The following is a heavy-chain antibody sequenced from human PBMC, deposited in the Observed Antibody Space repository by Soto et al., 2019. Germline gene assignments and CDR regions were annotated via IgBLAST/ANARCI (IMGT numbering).Heavy chain of an antibody. CDR2: LYYTGVT. V-gene: IGHV4-61*01. J-gene: IGHJ6*02. CDR3: ARVGYDFWTGGDYYYYGMDV. D-gene: IGHD3-3*01. Sequence: SETLSLTCTVSGGSVNTGSYYWSWVRQPPGKGLQWIGYLYYTGVTSYNPSLKSRVTISLDTSKNQFSLTLSSVTAADTAIYYCARVGYDFWTGGDYYYYGMDVWGQGTTVTVSS. CDR1: GGSVNTGSYY.